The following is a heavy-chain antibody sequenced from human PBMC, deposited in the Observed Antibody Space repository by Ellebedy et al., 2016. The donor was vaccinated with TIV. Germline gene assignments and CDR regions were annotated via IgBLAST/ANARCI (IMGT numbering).Heavy chain of an antibody. CDR2: ISYDGSNK. V-gene: IGHV3-30*03. CDR1: GFTFSSYG. J-gene: IGHJ4*02. Sequence: GGSLRLSXAASGFTFSSYGMHWVRQAPGKGLEWVAVISYDGSNKYYADSVKGRFTISRDNSKNTLYLQMNSLRAEDTAVYYCARVPEGYCSSTSCMGLDYWGQGTLVTVSS. D-gene: IGHD2-2*01. CDR3: ARVPEGYCSSTSCMGLDY.